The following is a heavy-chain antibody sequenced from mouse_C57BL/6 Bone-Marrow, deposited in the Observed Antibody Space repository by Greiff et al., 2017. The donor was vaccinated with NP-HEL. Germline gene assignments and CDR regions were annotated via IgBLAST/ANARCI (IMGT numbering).Heavy chain of an antibody. V-gene: IGHV5-17*01. CDR3: ARGITTDFDY. D-gene: IGHD2-4*01. J-gene: IGHJ2*01. CDR1: GFTFSDYG. CDR2: ISSGSSTI. Sequence: EVQGVESGGGLVKPGGSLKLSCAASGFTFSDYGMHWVRQAPEKGLEWVAYISSGSSTIYYADTVKGRFTISRDNAKNTLFLQMTSLRSEDTAMYYCARGITTDFDYWGQGTTLTVSS.